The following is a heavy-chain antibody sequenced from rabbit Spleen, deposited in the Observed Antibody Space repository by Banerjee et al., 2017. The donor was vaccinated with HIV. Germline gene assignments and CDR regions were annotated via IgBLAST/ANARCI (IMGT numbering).Heavy chain of an antibody. D-gene: IGHD8-1*01. CDR1: GFSLSSDYD. V-gene: IGHV1S40*01. J-gene: IGHJ6*01. CDR3: ARDAGTSFSSYGMDL. Sequence: QSLEESGGDLVKPGASLTLTCTASGFSLSSDYDMCWVRQPPGKGLEWIACIYGGSTGTTYYATWAKGRFTISKTSSTTVTLQMTSLTAADTATYFCARDAGTSFSSYGMDLWGPGTLVTVS. CDR2: IYGGSTGTT.